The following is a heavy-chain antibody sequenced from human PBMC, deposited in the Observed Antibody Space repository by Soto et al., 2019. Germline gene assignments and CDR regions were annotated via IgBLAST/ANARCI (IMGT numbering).Heavy chain of an antibody. CDR1: GGTFSSYA. CDR3: ARHGYPTPYYYYGMDV. J-gene: IGHJ6*02. D-gene: IGHD5-18*01. CDR2: IIPIFDTA. Sequence: QVQLVQYGAEVKKPGSSVKVSCKASGGTFSSYAISWLRQAPGQGLEWMGGIIPIFDTADYEQKFQGKVTITADESTSTDYMELSSLRSEHTALYYYARHGYPTPYYYYGMDVWGQGTTVTVS. V-gene: IGHV1-69*12.